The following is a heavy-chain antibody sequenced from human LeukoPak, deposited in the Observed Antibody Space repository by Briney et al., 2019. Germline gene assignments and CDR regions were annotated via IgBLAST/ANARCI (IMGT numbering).Heavy chain of an antibody. J-gene: IGHJ4*02. Sequence: ASVKVSCKASGGTFSSYAFTWVRQAPGQGLEWMGGIIPIFGTANYAQKFQGRVTITADKSTSTAYMELSSLRSEDTAVYYCARDRGIAAAADYFDYWGQGTLVTVSS. CDR2: IIPIFGTA. V-gene: IGHV1-69*06. CDR3: ARDRGIAAAADYFDY. D-gene: IGHD6-13*01. CDR1: GGTFSSYA.